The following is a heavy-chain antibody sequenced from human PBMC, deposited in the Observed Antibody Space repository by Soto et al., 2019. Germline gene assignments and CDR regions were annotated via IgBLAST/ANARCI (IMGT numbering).Heavy chain of an antibody. Sequence: QVQLVESGGGVVQPGRSLRLSCAASGFTFSSYGMHWVRQAPGKGLEWVAVISYDGSNKYYADSVKGRFTISRDNSKNTLYLQMNSLRAEDTAVYYCERDIAAAGTIDYWGQGTLVTVSS. CDR3: ERDIAAAGTIDY. J-gene: IGHJ4*02. V-gene: IGHV3-30*03. D-gene: IGHD6-13*01. CDR2: ISYDGSNK. CDR1: GFTFSSYG.